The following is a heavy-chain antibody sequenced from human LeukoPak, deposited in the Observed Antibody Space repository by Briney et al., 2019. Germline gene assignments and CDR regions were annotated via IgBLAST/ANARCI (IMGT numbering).Heavy chain of an antibody. CDR2: ISGNGDNT. Sequence: WAPVKVSCKASGYTYTTYGISWVRQAPGQGLEWMGWISGNGDNTKYVQEFQGRVTMTTDTSTSTAYMDLRSLRSDDTTIYCCARVHGYYIGLYYFDYWGQGTLVTVSS. D-gene: IGHD5-18*01. V-gene: IGHV1-18*01. CDR1: GYTYTTYG. J-gene: IGHJ4*02. CDR3: ARVHGYYIGLYYFDY.